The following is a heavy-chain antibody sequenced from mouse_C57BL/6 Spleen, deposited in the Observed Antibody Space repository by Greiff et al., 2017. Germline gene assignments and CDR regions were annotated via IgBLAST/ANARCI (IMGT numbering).Heavy chain of an antibody. CDR3: ARDDYDGPYFDY. Sequence: QVQLQQPGAELVRPGSSVKLSCKASGYTFTSYWMHWVKQRPIQGLEWIGNIDPSDSETHYNQKFKDKATLTVDKSSSTAYMQLSSLTSEDSAVYYCARDDYDGPYFDYWGKGTTLTVSS. CDR2: IDPSDSET. D-gene: IGHD2-4*01. V-gene: IGHV1-52*01. J-gene: IGHJ2*01. CDR1: GYTFTSYW.